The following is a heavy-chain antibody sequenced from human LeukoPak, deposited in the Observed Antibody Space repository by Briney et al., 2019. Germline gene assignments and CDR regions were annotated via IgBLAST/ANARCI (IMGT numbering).Heavy chain of an antibody. J-gene: IGHJ4*02. D-gene: IGHD6-19*01. V-gene: IGHV3-49*01. Sequence: GGSLRLSCTASGFTFGDYAMSWFRQAPGKGLEWVGFIRSKAYGGTTEYAASVKGRFTISRDGSKSIAYLQMNNLKTEETAVYYCTRTLLGYSSVSRDYWGQGTLVTVSS. CDR2: IRSKAYGGTT. CDR1: GFTFGDYA. CDR3: TRTLLGYSSVSRDY.